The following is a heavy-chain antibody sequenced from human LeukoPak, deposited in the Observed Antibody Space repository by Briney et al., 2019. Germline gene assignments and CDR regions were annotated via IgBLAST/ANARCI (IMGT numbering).Heavy chain of an antibody. CDR3: ARDGAYNWNYGLYYYGMDV. Sequence: PGKSLRLSCAASGFTFSGFGMHWVRQAPGKGLEWVAVIWYDGSNKYYADSVKGRFTISRDNPKNTLYVQMNSLRAEDTAVYYCARDGAYNWNYGLYYYGMDVWGQGTTVTVSS. CDR2: IWYDGSNK. J-gene: IGHJ6*02. CDR1: GFTFSGFG. D-gene: IGHD1-7*01. V-gene: IGHV3-33*01.